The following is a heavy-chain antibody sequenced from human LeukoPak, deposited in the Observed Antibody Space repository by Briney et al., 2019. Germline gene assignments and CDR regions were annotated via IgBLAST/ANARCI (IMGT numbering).Heavy chain of an antibody. CDR2: IYTSGST. D-gene: IGHD6-13*01. CDR3: ARGLRIAAAGRVSYYYYGMDV. CDR1: GGSISSYY. Sequence: PSETLSLTCTVSGGSISSYYWSWIRQPAGKGLEWIGRIYTSGSTNYNPSLKSRVTMSVDTSKNQFSLKLSSVTAADTAVYYCARGLRIAAAGRVSYYYYGMDVWGQGTTVTVSS. J-gene: IGHJ6*02. V-gene: IGHV4-4*07.